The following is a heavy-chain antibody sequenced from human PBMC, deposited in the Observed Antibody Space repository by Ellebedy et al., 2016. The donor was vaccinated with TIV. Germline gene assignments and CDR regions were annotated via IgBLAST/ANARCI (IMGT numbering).Heavy chain of an antibody. V-gene: IGHV3-7*03. J-gene: IGHJ4*02. Sequence: PGGSLSLSCAASGFTFSRYWMTCVRQAPGKGLEWVAHIKQDGSEKYYVDSVKGRLTISRDNAENSLYLQMNSLRAEDTAVYYCARRGLAAGGTLLYYWGQGTLVTVSS. CDR3: ARRGLAAGGTLLYY. CDR1: GFTFSRYW. D-gene: IGHD6-13*01. CDR2: IKQDGSEK.